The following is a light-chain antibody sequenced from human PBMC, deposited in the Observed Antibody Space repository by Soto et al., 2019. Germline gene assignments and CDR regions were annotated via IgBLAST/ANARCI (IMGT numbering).Light chain of an antibody. J-gene: IGKJ1*01. Sequence: DIQMTQSPSTLSASGGDRVTSSCWASQSLSGWLAWYQPTPGKAPKLLTSDAFRLESGVPSRFRGGGSGTEFTLTISSLQPGDSATYYCQQYGSYPWTFGRGTKVDI. CDR3: QQYGSYPWT. CDR2: DAF. CDR1: QSLSGW. V-gene: IGKV1-5*01.